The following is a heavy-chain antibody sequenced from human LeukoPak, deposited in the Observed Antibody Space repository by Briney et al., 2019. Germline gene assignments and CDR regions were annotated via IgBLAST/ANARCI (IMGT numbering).Heavy chain of an antibody. V-gene: IGHV3-21*06. D-gene: IGHD2-2*01. CDR2: ISTTSTYI. J-gene: IGHJ4*02. Sequence: GGSLRLSCAASGFAFSSYNMKWVRQAPGKGLEWVSFISTTSTYIYYADSVKGRFTVSRDNSKNLLYLQMDSLRVEDTAVYYCARAGTCSSTSCDGGIEYWGQGTMVTVSS. CDR3: ARAGTCSSTSCDGGIEY. CDR1: GFAFSSYN.